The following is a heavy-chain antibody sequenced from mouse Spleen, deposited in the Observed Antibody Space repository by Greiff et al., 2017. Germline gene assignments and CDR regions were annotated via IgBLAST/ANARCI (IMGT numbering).Heavy chain of an antibody. D-gene: IGHD2-1*01. V-gene: IGHV1-69*01. J-gene: IGHJ4*01. CDR2: IDPSDSYT. Sequence: VQLQQPGAELVMPGASVKLSCKASGYTFTSYWMHWVKQRPGQGLEWIGEIDPSDSYTNYNQKFKGKATLTVDKSSSTAYMQLSSLTSEDSAVYYCARSYGNYAYAMDYWGQGTSVTVSS. CDR1: GYTFTSYW. CDR3: ARSYGNYAYAMDY.